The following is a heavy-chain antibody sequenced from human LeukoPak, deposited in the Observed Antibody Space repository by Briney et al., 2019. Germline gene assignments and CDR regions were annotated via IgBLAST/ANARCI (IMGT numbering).Heavy chain of an antibody. D-gene: IGHD4-23*01. V-gene: IGHV3-7*03. CDR3: VVTRTRGDH. CDR2: INQEGNDK. Sequence: GGSLRLSCVVSGFTFNNYWMAWVRQAPGKGLEWVANINQEGNDKYYVDSVKGRFTISRDNTKNSLFLQMNSLRAEDTAVYYCVVTRTRGDHWGQGTLVTVSS. CDR1: GFTFNNYW. J-gene: IGHJ4*02.